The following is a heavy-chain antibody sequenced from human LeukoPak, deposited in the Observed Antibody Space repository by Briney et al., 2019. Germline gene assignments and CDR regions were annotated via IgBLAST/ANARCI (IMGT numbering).Heavy chain of an antibody. V-gene: IGHV3-21*01. J-gene: IGHJ4*02. Sequence: GGSLRLSCAVSGFTFSSYTMHWVSRAPGKGLERVSSISSTKTYIYYADSVKGRFTISRDNAKNSLYLQMNSLRADDTAMYYCARGRDGYPGGYWGQGTLVTVSS. D-gene: IGHD5-24*01. CDR2: ISSTKTYI. CDR1: GFTFSSYT. CDR3: ARGRDGYPGGY.